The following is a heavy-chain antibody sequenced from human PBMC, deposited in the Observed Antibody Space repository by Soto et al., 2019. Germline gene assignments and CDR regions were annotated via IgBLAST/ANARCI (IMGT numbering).Heavy chain of an antibody. CDR1: GGSISSGDYY. V-gene: IGHV4-30-4*01. D-gene: IGHD4-17*01. CDR3: AREGSYGDYLGY. J-gene: IGHJ4*02. Sequence: QVQLQESGPGLVKPSQTLSLTCTVSGGSISSGDYYWSWIRQPPGKGLEWIGYIYYSGSTYYNPSLESRXXIXVXXSKNQCSLKLSSVTAADTAVYYCAREGSYGDYLGYWGQGTLVTVSS. CDR2: IYYSGST.